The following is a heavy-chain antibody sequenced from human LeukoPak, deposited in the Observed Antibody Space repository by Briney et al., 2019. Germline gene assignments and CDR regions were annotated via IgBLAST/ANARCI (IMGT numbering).Heavy chain of an antibody. CDR2: ITSSSSNK. J-gene: IGHJ4*02. CDR3: ARGRRELGAFDY. CDR1: GFPFSRYS. D-gene: IGHD7-27*01. V-gene: IGHV3-21*01. Sequence: PGGSLRLSCAASGFPFSRYSMNWVRQAPGEGPEWGSSITSSSSNKDYVDSVKGRFTVSRDNAKNSLYLQMNSLRAEDTAVYYCARGRRELGAFDYWGQGTLVTVSS.